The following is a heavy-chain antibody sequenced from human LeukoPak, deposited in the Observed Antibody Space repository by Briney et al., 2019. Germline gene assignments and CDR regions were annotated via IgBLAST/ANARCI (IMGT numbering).Heavy chain of an antibody. Sequence: GGSLRLSCAASEFIFSTYNMNWVRQAPGKGLEWVSFISSSGNIIYYAVSVKGRFTISRDNAKNALYLQMNSLRAEDTAVYYCARGTPGHCSGGNCYSLDNWGQGTLVTVSS. CDR2: ISSSGNII. CDR3: ARGTPGHCSGGNCYSLDN. J-gene: IGHJ4*02. D-gene: IGHD2-15*01. V-gene: IGHV3-48*04. CDR1: EFIFSTYN.